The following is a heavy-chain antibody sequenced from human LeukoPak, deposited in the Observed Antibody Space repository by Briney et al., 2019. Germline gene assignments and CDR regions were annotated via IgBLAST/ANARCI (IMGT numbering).Heavy chain of an antibody. J-gene: IGHJ4*02. D-gene: IGHD6-19*01. CDR1: GFDFSDYY. CDR3: VSHYCSGAYCFLDY. CDR2: ISANGAYT. Sequence: PGGSLRLSCAASGFDFSDYYMSWVRQSPGEGLEWLAYISANGAYTKYAGSVKGRSTISRDNAKKSLYLQISGLRAEDTAVYYCVSHYCSGAYCFLDYWGQGTLVTVSS. V-gene: IGHV3-11*06.